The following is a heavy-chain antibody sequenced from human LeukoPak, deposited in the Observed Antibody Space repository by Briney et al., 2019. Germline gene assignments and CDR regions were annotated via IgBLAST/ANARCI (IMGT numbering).Heavy chain of an antibody. V-gene: IGHV3-33*06. Sequence: PGRSLRLSCAASGFTFSSYGMHWVRQAPGKGLEWVAVIWYDGSNKYYADSVKGRFTISRDNSKNTLYLQMNSLRAEDTAVYYCAKSLRAARPVFDYWGQGTLVTVS. CDR2: IWYDGSNK. D-gene: IGHD6-6*01. CDR3: AKSLRAARPVFDY. CDR1: GFTFSSYG. J-gene: IGHJ4*02.